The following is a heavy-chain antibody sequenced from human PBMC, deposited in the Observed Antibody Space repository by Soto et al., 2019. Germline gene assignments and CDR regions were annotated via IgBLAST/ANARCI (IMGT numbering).Heavy chain of an antibody. CDR3: ARGGDSSLDSYGMDV. Sequence: SVKVSCKASGYTFTSYAMHWVRQAPGQRLEWMGWINAGNGNTKYSQKFQGRVTITRDTSASTAYMELSSLRSEDTAVYYCARGGDSSLDSYGMDVWGQGTTVTVSS. CDR2: INAGNGNT. CDR1: GYTFTSYA. D-gene: IGHD2-21*02. J-gene: IGHJ6*02. V-gene: IGHV1-3*01.